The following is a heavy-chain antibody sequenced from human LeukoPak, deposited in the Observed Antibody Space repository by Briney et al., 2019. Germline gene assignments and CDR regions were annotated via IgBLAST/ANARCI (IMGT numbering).Heavy chain of an antibody. D-gene: IGHD6-13*01. Sequence: PSETLSLTCTVSGGSISSYYWSWLRQPPGKGLEWIGYIYYSGSTNYNPSLESRVTISLDTSKNQFSLKLSSVTAADTAVYYCARVAGSSSWDYYYYYYMDVWGKGTTVTVSS. CDR3: ARVAGSSSWDYYYYYYMDV. CDR1: GGSISSYY. V-gene: IGHV4-59*08. CDR2: IYYSGST. J-gene: IGHJ6*03.